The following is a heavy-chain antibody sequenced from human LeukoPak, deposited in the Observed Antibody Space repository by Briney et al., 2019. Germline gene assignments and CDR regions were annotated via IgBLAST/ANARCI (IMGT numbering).Heavy chain of an antibody. D-gene: IGHD3-10*01. V-gene: IGHV4-59*01. CDR1: RFTFSNYN. CDR2: IYYSGST. CDR3: ARVGGSGSYYYAMDV. J-gene: IGHJ6*02. Sequence: GSLRLSCAASRFTFSNYNMNWVRQAPGEGLEWIGYIYYSGSTNYNPSLKSRVTISVDTSKNQFSLKLSSVTAADTAVYYCARVGGSGSYYYAMDVWGQGTTVTVSS.